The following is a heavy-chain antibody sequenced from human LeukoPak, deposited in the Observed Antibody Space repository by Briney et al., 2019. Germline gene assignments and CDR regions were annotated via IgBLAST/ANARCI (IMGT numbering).Heavy chain of an antibody. J-gene: IGHJ4*02. Sequence: PGGSLRLSCAASGFTFSSYAMSWVRQAPGKGLEWVSAISGSSGSTYYADSVKGRFTISRDNSKNTLYLQMNSLRAEDTAVYYCAKAEYYYDSSGYDYWGQGTLVTVSS. CDR2: ISGSSGST. D-gene: IGHD3-22*01. CDR1: GFTFSSYA. V-gene: IGHV3-23*01. CDR3: AKAEYYYDSSGYDY.